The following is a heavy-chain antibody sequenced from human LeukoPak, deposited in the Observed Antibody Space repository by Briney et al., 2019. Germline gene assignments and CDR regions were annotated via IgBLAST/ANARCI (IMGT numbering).Heavy chain of an antibody. CDR2: IYTSGST. Sequence: PSETPSLTCTVSGGSISSYYWSWIRQPAGKGLEWIGRIYTSGSTNYNPSLKSRVTMSVDTSKNQFSLKLSSVTAADTAVYYCACAGYSSSWYFGFDPWGQGTLVTVSS. V-gene: IGHV4-4*07. CDR1: GGSISSYY. D-gene: IGHD6-13*01. CDR3: ACAGYSSSWYFGFDP. J-gene: IGHJ5*02.